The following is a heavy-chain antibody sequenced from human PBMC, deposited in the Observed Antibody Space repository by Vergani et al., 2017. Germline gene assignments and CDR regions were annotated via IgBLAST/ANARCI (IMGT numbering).Heavy chain of an antibody. CDR1: GFTFSSYE. V-gene: IGHV3-48*03. CDR2: ISSSGSTI. J-gene: IGHJ4*02. CDR3: ARDPIITMVRDSLTPQ. Sequence: EVQLVESGGGLVKPGGSLRLSCAASGFTFSSYEMNWVRQAPGKGLEWVSYISSSGSTIYYADSVKGRFTISRDNAKNSLYLQMNSLRAEDTAVYYCARDPIITMVRDSLTPQWGQGTLVTVSS. D-gene: IGHD3-10*01.